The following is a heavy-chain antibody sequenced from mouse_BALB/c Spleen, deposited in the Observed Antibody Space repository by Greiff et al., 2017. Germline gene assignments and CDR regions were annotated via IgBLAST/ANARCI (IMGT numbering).Heavy chain of an antibody. V-gene: IGHV1S81*02. Sequence: QVQLKQPGAELVKPGASVKLSCKASGYTFTSYYMYWVKQRPGQGLEWIGGINPSNGGTNFNEKFKSKATLTVDKSSSTAYMQLSSLTSEDSAVYYCTRSPRWDDYAMDYWGQGTSVTVSS. CDR2: INPSNGGT. J-gene: IGHJ4*01. CDR1: GYTFTSYY. D-gene: IGHD4-1*01. CDR3: TRSPRWDDYAMDY.